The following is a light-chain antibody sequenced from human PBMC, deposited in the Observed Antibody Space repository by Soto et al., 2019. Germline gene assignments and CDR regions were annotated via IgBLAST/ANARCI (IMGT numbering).Light chain of an antibody. Sequence: AIQLTQSPSSMSASVGDRVTITCRASQGISSALAWYQQKPGKAPKLLVYDASSLESGVPSRFTGSGSGTDFTLTITSLQPEDFATYYCQQFNNYPLTFGGGTKVDIK. J-gene: IGKJ4*01. V-gene: IGKV1D-13*01. CDR3: QQFNNYPLT. CDR1: QGISSA. CDR2: DAS.